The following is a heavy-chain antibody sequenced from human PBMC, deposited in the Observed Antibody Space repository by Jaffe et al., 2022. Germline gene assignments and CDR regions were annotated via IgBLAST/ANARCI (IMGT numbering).Heavy chain of an antibody. J-gene: IGHJ4*02. Sequence: EVQLVESGGGLVQPGRSLRLSCAASGFTFDDYAMHWVRQAPGKGLEWVSGISWNSGSIGYADSVKGRFTISRDNAKNSLYLQMNSLRAEDTALYYCAKDTGGSCYTNNFDYWGQGTLVTVSS. CDR1: GFTFDDYA. CDR2: ISWNSGSI. D-gene: IGHD2-15*01. V-gene: IGHV3-9*01. CDR3: AKDTGGSCYTNNFDY.